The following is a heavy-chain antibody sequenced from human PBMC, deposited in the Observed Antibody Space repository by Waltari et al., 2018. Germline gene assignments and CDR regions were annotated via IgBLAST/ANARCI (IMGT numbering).Heavy chain of an antibody. CDR2: ISYSGTT. Sequence: QLQLQESGPGLVKPSDTLSLTCTVSGDSISGSTYYWGWIRQPPGQGLEWIGSISYSGTTYCNPSLKSRVTMSVDTSKNQFSLNLSSVTAADTAVFYCVRPGSSVGWYYFDYWGQGTLVTVSS. CDR1: GDSISGSTYY. CDR3: VRPGSSVGWYYFDY. D-gene: IGHD6-19*01. J-gene: IGHJ4*02. V-gene: IGHV4-39*01.